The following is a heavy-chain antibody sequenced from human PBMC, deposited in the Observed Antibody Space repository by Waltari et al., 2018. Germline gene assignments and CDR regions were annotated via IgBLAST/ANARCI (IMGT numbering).Heavy chain of an antibody. J-gene: IGHJ6*02. CDR1: GLTSNTSR. CDR3: ARGRHYDYYYYGIGV. CDR2: INTDGTRI. Sequence: EVELVESGGGLVQPGGSLRLSCAGLGLTSNTSRLRWVRQAPGKGMGWVSRINTDGTRISYADFVKSRFTISRDNAKKTLYLQMNGLRDEDTAVYYCARGRHYDYYYYGIGVWGQGTTVIVSS. D-gene: IGHD4-17*01. V-gene: IGHV3-74*01.